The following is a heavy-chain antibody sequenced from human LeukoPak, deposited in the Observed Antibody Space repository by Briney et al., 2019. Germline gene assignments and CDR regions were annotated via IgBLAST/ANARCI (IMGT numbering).Heavy chain of an antibody. CDR1: GFTFSSYW. CDR3: ARGRYYDSSGHFDY. CDR2: INSDGSST. D-gene: IGHD3-22*01. Sequence: GGSLRLSCAASGFTFSSYWMHWVRQAPGKGLVWVSRINSDGSSTSYADSVKGRFTISRDDAKNTLYLQMNSLRAEDTAVYYCARGRYYDSSGHFDYWGQGTLVTVSS. V-gene: IGHV3-74*01. J-gene: IGHJ4*02.